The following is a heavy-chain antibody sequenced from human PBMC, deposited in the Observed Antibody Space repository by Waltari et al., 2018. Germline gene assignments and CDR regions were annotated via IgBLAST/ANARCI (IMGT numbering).Heavy chain of an antibody. CDR3: AKGSRGYTNYFFDY. D-gene: IGHD3-16*02. CDR2: ISGSGATP. J-gene: IGHJ4*02. V-gene: IGHV3-23*01. Sequence: EVQLLESAGGLVQPGGALRLSCAASGFSFMGYSMSCVRQAPGEGLEWVASISGSGATPFYADSVKGRFTIVRDNSRDTVYLQMNSLTVDDSAVYYCAKGSRGYTNYFFDYWGQGALVTVSS. CDR1: GFSFMGYS.